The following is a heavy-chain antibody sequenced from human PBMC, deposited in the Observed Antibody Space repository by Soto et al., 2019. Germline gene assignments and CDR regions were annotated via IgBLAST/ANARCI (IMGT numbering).Heavy chain of an antibody. Sequence: QLHLQESGPGRVNPSETLSLICSVSGGSISTSGNYWGWARQAPEKGLEWIGSIYYGGTTNYNPSLKRRVTISVDTSKNQFSLKLTSVTAADTAVYYCARLPLVRGLPAWGQGTLVTVSS. CDR3: ARLPLVRGLPA. CDR1: GGSISTSGNY. V-gene: IGHV4-39*01. J-gene: IGHJ5*02. CDR2: IYYGGTT. D-gene: IGHD3-10*01.